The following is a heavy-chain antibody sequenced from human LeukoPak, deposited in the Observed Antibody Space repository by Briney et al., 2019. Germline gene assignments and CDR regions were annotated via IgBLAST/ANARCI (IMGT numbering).Heavy chain of an antibody. J-gene: IGHJ6*02. D-gene: IGHD1-26*01. V-gene: IGHV4-59*08. CDR3: ARQILPHMDV. Sequence: SETLSLTCTVSGGSISSYYWSWIRQPPGKGLEWIGYVYYSGRTNYNPSLKSRVTISADTSKNQFSLKLSSVTAADTAVYYCARQILPHMDVWGQGTTVTVSS. CDR1: GGSISSYY. CDR2: VYYSGRT.